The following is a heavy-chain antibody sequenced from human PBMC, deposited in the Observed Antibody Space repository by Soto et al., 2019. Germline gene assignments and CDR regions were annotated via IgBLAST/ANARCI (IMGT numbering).Heavy chain of an antibody. Sequence: GGSLRLSCAASGFTFSSYAMSWVRQAPGKGLEWVSTIGGSGSSTFCADSVKGRFTISRDNSKNTLYLQMNSLRAEDTALYYCAKEKIASTVADFFDYWGQGTLVTVSS. D-gene: IGHD6-19*01. CDR2: IGGSGSST. CDR3: AKEKIASTVADFFDY. CDR1: GFTFSSYA. V-gene: IGHV3-23*01. J-gene: IGHJ4*02.